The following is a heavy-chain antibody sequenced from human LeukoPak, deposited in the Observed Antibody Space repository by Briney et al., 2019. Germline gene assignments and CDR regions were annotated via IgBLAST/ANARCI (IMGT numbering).Heavy chain of an antibody. V-gene: IGHV3-74*01. CDR1: GFTFSSYW. CDR2: INTDGSST. CDR3: ARDVEIVSREFAMDV. J-gene: IGHJ6*02. Sequence: GGSLRLSCAASGFTFSSYWMHWVRQAPGKGLLWVSHINTDGSSTSYADSVKGRFTISRDNAKNTVYLQMNSLRAEDTAVYYCARDVEIVSREFAMDVWGQGTTVTVSS. D-gene: IGHD5/OR15-5a*01.